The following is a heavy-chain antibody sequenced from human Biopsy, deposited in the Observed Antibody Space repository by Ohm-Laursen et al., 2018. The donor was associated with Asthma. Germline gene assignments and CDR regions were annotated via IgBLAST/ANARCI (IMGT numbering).Heavy chain of an antibody. D-gene: IGHD6-13*01. Sequence: SLRLSCSAPGFVFSQCGMHWVRPGPGKGLEWVALVSSDGHNKYYEDSVKGRFTISRDNAKNTRYLEMNSLRAEDTAVYYCARGPAWQQLDNWGQGTLVTVSS. CDR2: VSSDGHNK. CDR1: GFVFSQCG. CDR3: ARGPAWQQLDN. J-gene: IGHJ4*02. V-gene: IGHV3-33*08.